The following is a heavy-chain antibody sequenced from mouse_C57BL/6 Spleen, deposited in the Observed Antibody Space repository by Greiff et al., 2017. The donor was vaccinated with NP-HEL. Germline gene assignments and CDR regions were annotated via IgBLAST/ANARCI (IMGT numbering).Heavy chain of an antibody. V-gene: IGHV1-55*01. D-gene: IGHD2-5*01. CDR2: IYPGSGST. J-gene: IGHJ2*01. CDR3: ARGSNYVGFDY. Sequence: QVQLQQPGAELVKPGASVKMSCKASGYTFTSYWITWVKQRPGQGLEWIGDIYPGSGSTNYNEKFKSKATLTVDTSSSTAYMQLSSLTAEDAAVYYCARGSNYVGFDYWGQGTTLTVSS. CDR1: GYTFTSYW.